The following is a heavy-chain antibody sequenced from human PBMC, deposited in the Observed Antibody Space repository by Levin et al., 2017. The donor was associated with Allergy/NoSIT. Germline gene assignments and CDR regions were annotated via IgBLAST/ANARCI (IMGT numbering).Heavy chain of an antibody. J-gene: IGHJ5*02. CDR2: TYYRSKWYN. CDR3: ARAGGGWYDWFDL. V-gene: IGHV6-1*01. CDR1: GDSVSSNSAA. D-gene: IGHD6-19*01. Sequence: KPSETLSLTCAISGDSVSSNSAAWNWIRQSPSRGLEWLGRTYYRSKWYNDYTVSVKSRITINSDTSKNQFSLHLISVTPEDTAVYYCARAGGGWYDWFDLWGQGTLVTVSS.